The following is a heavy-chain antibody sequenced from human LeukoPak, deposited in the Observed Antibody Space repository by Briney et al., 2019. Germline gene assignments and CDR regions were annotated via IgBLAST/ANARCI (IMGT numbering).Heavy chain of an antibody. D-gene: IGHD5-18*01. J-gene: IGHJ3*01. V-gene: IGHV3-23*01. Sequence: PGGSLRLSCAASGFTFSNYAMSWVRQAPGKGLEWVSAISGSASSTYHADSVKGRFTISSDNSKHTLYLQMNSLRADDTAVYYCAMKAVPRPRLHDAFDFWGKGTVVSVSS. CDR1: GFTFSNYA. CDR2: ISGSASST. CDR3: AMKAVPRPRLHDAFDF.